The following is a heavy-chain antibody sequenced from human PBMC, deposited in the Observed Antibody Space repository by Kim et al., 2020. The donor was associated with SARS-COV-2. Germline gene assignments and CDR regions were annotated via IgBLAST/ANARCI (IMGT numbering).Heavy chain of an antibody. Sequence: KGRFTISRDHSKNTLYLQMNSLRAEDTAVYYCAKDLGYCSSTSCYDFDYWGQGTLVTVSS. V-gene: IGHV3-23*01. J-gene: IGHJ4*02. CDR3: AKDLGYCSSTSCYDFDY. D-gene: IGHD2-2*01.